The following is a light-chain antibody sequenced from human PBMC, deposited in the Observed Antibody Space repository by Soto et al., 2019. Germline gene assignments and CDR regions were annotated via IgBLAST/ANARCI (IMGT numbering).Light chain of an antibody. CDR3: HQYDSAPRT. J-gene: IGKJ1*01. V-gene: IGKV3-20*01. CDR2: GAS. Sequence: EIVLTQSPGTLSLSPGERATLSCRASQSVSSSNLAWYQQKPGQALRLLIYGASSRATGIPDRFSGSGSGTDFSLTISRLEPEDFAVYYCHQYDSAPRTFGQGTKVEIK. CDR1: QSVSSSN.